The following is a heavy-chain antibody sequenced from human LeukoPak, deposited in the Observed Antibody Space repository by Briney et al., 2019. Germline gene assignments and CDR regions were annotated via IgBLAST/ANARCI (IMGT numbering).Heavy chain of an antibody. CDR3: AREGYGGNPALYYYYMDV. J-gene: IGHJ6*03. V-gene: IGHV1-69*13. CDR2: IIPIFGTA. D-gene: IGHD4-23*01. Sequence: ASVKVSCKASGYTFTNYGISWVRQAPGQGLEWMGGIIPIFGTANYAQKFQGRVTITADESTSTAYMELSSLRSEDTAVYYCAREGYGGNPALYYYYMDVWGKGTTVTISS. CDR1: GYTFTNYG.